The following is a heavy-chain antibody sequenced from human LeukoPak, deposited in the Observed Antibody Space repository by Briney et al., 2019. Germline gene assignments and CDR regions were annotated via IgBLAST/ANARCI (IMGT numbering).Heavy chain of an antibody. CDR3: AKGLVPAAIRVVYY. CDR1: GITLRTYA. D-gene: IGHD2-2*01. Sequence: GGSLRLSCAASGITLRTYATSWVRQAPGKGLKWVSAISASGRSTDTARSVKARFTISTDNSQNTPYLQVNRLRAEDTAVYYCAKGLVPAAIRVVYYWGQGTLVTGSS. CDR2: ISASGRST. J-gene: IGHJ4*02. V-gene: IGHV3-23*01.